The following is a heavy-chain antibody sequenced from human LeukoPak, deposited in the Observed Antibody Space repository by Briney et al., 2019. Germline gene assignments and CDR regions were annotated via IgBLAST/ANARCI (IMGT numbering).Heavy chain of an antibody. V-gene: IGHV3-30-3*01. CDR3: AREVIVATTYYFDY. CDR1: GFTFSSYA. Sequence: GGSLRLSCAASGFTFSSYAMHWVRQAPGKGLEWVSVISYDGSNKYYADSVKGRFTISRDNSKNTLYLQMNSLRAEDTAVYYCAREVIVATTYYFDYWGQGTLVTVSS. J-gene: IGHJ4*02. D-gene: IGHD5-12*01. CDR2: ISYDGSNK.